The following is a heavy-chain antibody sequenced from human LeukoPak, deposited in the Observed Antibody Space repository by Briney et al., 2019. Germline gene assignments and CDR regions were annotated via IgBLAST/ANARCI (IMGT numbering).Heavy chain of an antibody. D-gene: IGHD1-7*01. V-gene: IGHV4-61*05. J-gene: IGHJ4*02. CDR2: IYYSGST. CDR3: ARASGITGTNFDY. Sequence: KASETLSLTCTVSGGSISSSSYYWGWIRQPPGKGLEWIGYIYYSGSTNYNPSLKSRVTISVDTSKNQFSLKLSSVTAADTAVYYCARASGITGTNFDYWGQGTLVTVSS. CDR1: GGSISSSSYY.